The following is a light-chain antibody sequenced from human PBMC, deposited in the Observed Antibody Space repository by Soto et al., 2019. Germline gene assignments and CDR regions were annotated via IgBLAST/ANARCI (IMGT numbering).Light chain of an antibody. Sequence: EIVLTQSPATLSLSPGERATLSCRASQSISNYLAWYQQKTGHAPSLLIYDASNRATGIPARFSGSRSGTDFTLTIRSLEPEDFAIYYCQQRGDWTLTFGGGTKVEIK. V-gene: IGKV3-11*01. CDR3: QQRGDWTLT. CDR1: QSISNY. CDR2: DAS. J-gene: IGKJ4*01.